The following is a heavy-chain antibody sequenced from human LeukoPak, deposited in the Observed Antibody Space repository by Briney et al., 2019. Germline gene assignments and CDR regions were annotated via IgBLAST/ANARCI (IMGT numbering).Heavy chain of an antibody. V-gene: IGHV3-9*03. CDR3: AKGAARRRFYYYMDV. J-gene: IGHJ6*03. Sequence: SLRISCAASGFTFDDYALHWGRQPPGKGLGWVSGISWNSDTIAYADSVKGRFTVSRDNAKNSLYLQMNSLRTDDMALYYCAKGAARRRFYYYMDVWGKGTTVTVSS. D-gene: IGHD6-6*01. CDR1: GFTFDDYA. CDR2: ISWNSDTI.